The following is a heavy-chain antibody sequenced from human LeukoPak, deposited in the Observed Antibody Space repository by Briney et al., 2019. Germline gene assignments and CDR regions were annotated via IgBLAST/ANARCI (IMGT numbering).Heavy chain of an antibody. V-gene: IGHV4-39*01. J-gene: IGHJ4*02. CDR3: ARLYPTATFDY. CDR2: IYYSGST. Sequence: PSETLSLTCIVSGGSINNHYWTWIRQTPGKGLEWIGSIYYSGSTYYNPSLKSRVTISVDTSKNQFSLKLSSVTAADTAVYYCARLYPTATFDYWGQGTLVTVSS. CDR1: GGSINNHY. D-gene: IGHD2-15*01.